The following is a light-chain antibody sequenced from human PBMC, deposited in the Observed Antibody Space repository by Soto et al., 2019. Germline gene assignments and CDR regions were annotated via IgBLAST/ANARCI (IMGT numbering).Light chain of an antibody. Sequence: EIALTQSPATLSLSPGERASLCCSASQSVSSYLAWYQQKPGQAPRLLIYDASNRATGIPARFSGSGSGTDFTLTISSLEPEDFAVYYCQQRSNWPPWITFGQGTRLEI. V-gene: IGKV3-11*01. CDR1: QSVSSY. J-gene: IGKJ5*01. CDR2: DAS. CDR3: QQRSNWPPWIT.